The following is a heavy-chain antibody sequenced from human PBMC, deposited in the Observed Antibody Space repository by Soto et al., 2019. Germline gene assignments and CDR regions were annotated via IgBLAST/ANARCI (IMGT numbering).Heavy chain of an antibody. CDR3: ARDQGFGELFDY. Sequence: GESLKISCAASGFTFSDYYMSWIRQAPGKGLEWVSYISSSGSTIYYADSVKGRFTISRDNAKNSLYLQMNSLRAEDTAVYYCARDQGFGELFDYWGQGTLVTVSS. V-gene: IGHV3-11*01. J-gene: IGHJ4*02. CDR2: ISSSGSTI. CDR1: GFTFSDYY. D-gene: IGHD3-10*01.